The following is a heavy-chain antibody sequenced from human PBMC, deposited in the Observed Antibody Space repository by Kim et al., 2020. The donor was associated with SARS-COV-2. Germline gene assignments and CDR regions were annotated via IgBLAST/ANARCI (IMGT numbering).Heavy chain of an antibody. Sequence: GGSLRLSCAASGFTFSSYGMHWVRQAPGKGLEWVAVISYDGSNKYYADSVKGRFTISRDNSKNTLYLQMNSLRAEDTAVYYCARADYYDSSGYYYGGRVYHYGMDVWGQGTTVTVSS. CDR2: ISYDGSNK. V-gene: IGHV3-33*05. CDR3: ARADYYDSSGYYYGGRVYHYGMDV. D-gene: IGHD3-22*01. J-gene: IGHJ6*02. CDR1: GFTFSSYG.